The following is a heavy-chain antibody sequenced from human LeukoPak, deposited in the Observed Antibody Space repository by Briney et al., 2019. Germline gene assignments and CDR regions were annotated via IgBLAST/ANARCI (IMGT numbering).Heavy chain of an antibody. Sequence: GGSLRLSCAASGFTFSSYAMHWVRQAPGKGLEWVAVISYDGSNKYYADSVKGRFTISRDNSKNTLYLQMNSLRAEDTAVYYCAREDIAAGRDYYYYMDVWGKGTTVT. V-gene: IGHV3-30*04. CDR3: AREDIAAGRDYYYYMDV. CDR1: GFTFSSYA. D-gene: IGHD6-13*01. CDR2: ISYDGSNK. J-gene: IGHJ6*03.